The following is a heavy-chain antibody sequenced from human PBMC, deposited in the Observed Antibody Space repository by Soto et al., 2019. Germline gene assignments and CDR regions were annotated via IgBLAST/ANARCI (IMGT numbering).Heavy chain of an antibody. CDR2: IIPIFGTA. CDR3: ARANTVVTPPHNWFDP. V-gene: IGHV1-69*12. CDR1: GGTFSSYA. D-gene: IGHD2-15*01. J-gene: IGHJ5*02. Sequence: QVQLVQSGAEVKKPGSSVKVSCKASGGTFSSYAISWVRQAPGQGLEWMGGIIPIFGTANYAQKFQGRVTITADESTSTAYKELSRVRTEDTAVYFCARANTVVTPPHNWFDPWGQGTLVTVCS.